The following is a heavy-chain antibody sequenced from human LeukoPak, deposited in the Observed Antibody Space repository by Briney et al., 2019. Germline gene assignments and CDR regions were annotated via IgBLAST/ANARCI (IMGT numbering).Heavy chain of an antibody. V-gene: IGHV1-2*02. CDR2: INPNSGGT. CDR3: ARDSGERGSGSYLIAY. D-gene: IGHD3-10*01. J-gene: IGHJ4*02. CDR1: GYTFTYYY. Sequence: ASVKVSCKASGYTFTYYYKHWVRQAPGQGLEWMGWINPNSGGTNYAQKFQGRVTMTRDTSISTAYMELSRLRSDDTAVYYCARDSGERGSGSYLIAYWGQGTLVTVSS.